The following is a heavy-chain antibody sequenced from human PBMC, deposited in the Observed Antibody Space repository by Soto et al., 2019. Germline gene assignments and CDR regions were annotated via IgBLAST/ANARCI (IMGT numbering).Heavy chain of an antibody. CDR2: IYPGDSDT. CDR3: ARGVVVVPAATGYWFDP. Sequence: PGESLKISCKGSGYSFTSYWIGWVRQMPGKGLEWVGIIYPGDSDTRYSPSFQGQVTISADKSISTAYLQWSSLKASDTAMYYCARGVVVVPAATGYWFDPWGQGTLVTVSS. D-gene: IGHD2-2*01. CDR1: GYSFTSYW. V-gene: IGHV5-51*01. J-gene: IGHJ5*02.